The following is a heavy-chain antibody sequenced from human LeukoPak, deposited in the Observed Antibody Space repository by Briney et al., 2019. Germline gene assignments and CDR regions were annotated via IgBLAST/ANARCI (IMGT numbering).Heavy chain of an antibody. D-gene: IGHD3-10*01. J-gene: IGHJ5*02. Sequence: ASVKVSCKASGYTFASYDINWVRQATGQGLGWMGWMNPNSGNTGYAQKFQGRVTMTRNTSISTAYMELSSLRSEDTAVYYCARVPWGVEFDPWGQGTLVTVSS. V-gene: IGHV1-8*01. CDR3: ARVPWGVEFDP. CDR1: GYTFASYD. CDR2: MNPNSGNT.